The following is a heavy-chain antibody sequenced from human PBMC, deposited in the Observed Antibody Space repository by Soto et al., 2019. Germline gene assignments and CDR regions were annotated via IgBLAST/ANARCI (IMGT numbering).Heavy chain of an antibody. CDR2: VTTFNGKT. CDR3: VKDRNAYFGPPASDH. CDR1: GYTFTNFG. Sequence: QVRLVQSGAEVKKPGASVKVSCETSGYTFTNFGISWVRQAPGQGLEWMGWVTTFNGKTNYAQKFQGRITVTTDTSGSTVYMELRSLISHDTALYYCVKDRNAYFGPPASDHWGQGTLITVSS. J-gene: IGHJ4*02. D-gene: IGHD2-21*01. V-gene: IGHV1-18*01.